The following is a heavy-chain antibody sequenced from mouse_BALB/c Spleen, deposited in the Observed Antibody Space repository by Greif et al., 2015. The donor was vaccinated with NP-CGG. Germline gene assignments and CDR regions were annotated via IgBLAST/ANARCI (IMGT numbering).Heavy chain of an antibody. D-gene: IGHD1-1*01. V-gene: IGHV1S56*01. J-gene: IGHJ1*01. CDR3: ARDYGSSYVDWYFDV. CDR1: GYTFTSYY. CDR2: IYPGNVNT. Sequence: QVQLQQSGPELVKPGASVRISCKASGYTFTSYYIHWVKQRPGQGLEWIGWIYPGNVNTKYNEKFKGKATLTADKSSSTAYMQLSSLTSEDSAVYFCARDYGSSYVDWYFDVWGAGTTVTVSS.